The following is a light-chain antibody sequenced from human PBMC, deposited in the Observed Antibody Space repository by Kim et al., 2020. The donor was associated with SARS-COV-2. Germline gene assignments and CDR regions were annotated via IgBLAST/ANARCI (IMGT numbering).Light chain of an antibody. J-gene: IGLJ3*02. CDR1: KLGDKY. Sequence: SYELTQPPSVSVSPGQTASITCSGDKLGDKYAYWYQQQPGQSPVLVIYHDSKRPSGIPERFSGSNSGNTATLTISGTQAMAEADYYCQAWDSSTVVFGGG. CDR3: QAWDSSTVV. V-gene: IGLV3-1*01. CDR2: HDS.